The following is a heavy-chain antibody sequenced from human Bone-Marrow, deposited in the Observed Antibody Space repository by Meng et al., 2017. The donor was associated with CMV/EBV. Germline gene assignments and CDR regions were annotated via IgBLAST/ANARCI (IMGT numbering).Heavy chain of an antibody. CDR2: IYSGGST. CDR3: ATETTNSDGMNV. D-gene: IGHD1-1*01. CDR1: GFTASSNY. J-gene: IGHJ6*02. V-gene: IGHV3-53*05. Sequence: GESLKISCAASGFTASSNYMSWVRQAPGKGLEWVSVIYSGGSTYYADAVKGRFTVSKDDSKNTVFLQMNSLRPEDTAKYYCATETTNSDGMNVWGQGTTVTVSS.